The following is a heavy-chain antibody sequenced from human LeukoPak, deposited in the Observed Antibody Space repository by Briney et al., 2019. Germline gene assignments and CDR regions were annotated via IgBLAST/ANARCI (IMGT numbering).Heavy chain of an antibody. J-gene: IGHJ4*02. CDR3: ARGLSGYASSLGY. V-gene: IGHV3-74*01. D-gene: IGHD6-6*01. Sequence: GGSLRLSCAASGFTFSSYWMHWVRQAPGKGLVWVSRINSDGSSTSYADSARGRFSISRDNAKNTLYLQMNSLRAEDTAVYYCARGLSGYASSLGYWGQGTLVTVSA. CDR2: INSDGSST. CDR1: GFTFSSYW.